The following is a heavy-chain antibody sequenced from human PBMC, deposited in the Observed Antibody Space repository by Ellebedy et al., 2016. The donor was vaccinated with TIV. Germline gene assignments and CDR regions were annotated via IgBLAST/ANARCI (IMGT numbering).Heavy chain of an antibody. Sequence: MPSETLSLTCTVSGGSISSYYWSWIRQPPGKGLEWIGYIYYSGSTNYNPSLKSRVTISVDTSKNQFSLKLSSVTAADTAVYYCARVWDSSGWFTGFDYWGQGTLVTVSS. CDR3: ARVWDSSGWFTGFDY. V-gene: IGHV4-59*01. D-gene: IGHD6-19*01. CDR2: IYYSGST. CDR1: GGSISSYY. J-gene: IGHJ4*02.